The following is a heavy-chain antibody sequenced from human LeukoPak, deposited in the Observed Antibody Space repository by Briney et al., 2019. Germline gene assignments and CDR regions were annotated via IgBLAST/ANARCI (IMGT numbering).Heavy chain of an antibody. CDR1: GFTFSDYY. Sequence: GGSMRLSCAPSGFTFSDYYMSWIRPAPGKGLEWVSYISSSGSTIYYADSVKGRFTISRDNAKNSLYLQMNSLRAEDTAVYYCARVDLSYYGSGSHDYWGQGTLVTVSS. V-gene: IGHV3-11*04. CDR3: ARVDLSYYGSGSHDY. J-gene: IGHJ4*02. D-gene: IGHD3-10*01. CDR2: ISSSGSTI.